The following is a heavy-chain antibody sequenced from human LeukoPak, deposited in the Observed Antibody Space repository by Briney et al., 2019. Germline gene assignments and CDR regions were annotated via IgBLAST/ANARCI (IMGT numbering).Heavy chain of an antibody. D-gene: IGHD1-26*01. CDR2: INGDGTNTT. CDR3: AKGGGDAFDI. J-gene: IGHJ3*02. Sequence: GGSLRLSCAASGFTFSTSWMHWVRQVPGGGLVWVSRINGDGTNTTTYADSVKGRFTISRDNAKNSLYLQMNSLRAEDMALYYCAKGGGDAFDIWGQGTMVTVSS. V-gene: IGHV3-74*03. CDR1: GFTFSTSW.